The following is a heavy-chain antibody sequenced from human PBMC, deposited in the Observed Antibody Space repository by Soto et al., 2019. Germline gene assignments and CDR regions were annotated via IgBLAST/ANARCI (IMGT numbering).Heavy chain of an antibody. Sequence: ASVKVSCKTPGYTVTGYYMHRVRQAPGQGHERMGWINPNRGGTNYAQKFQGRVTMTRDTAISTAYLELSRLRSVDTAVNYCARVGLKSPTYLFYWGHGSLVTISS. V-gene: IGHV1-2*02. CDR2: INPNRGGT. CDR3: ARVGLKSPTYLFY. J-gene: IGHJ4*01. CDR1: GYTVTGYY. D-gene: IGHD2-8*01.